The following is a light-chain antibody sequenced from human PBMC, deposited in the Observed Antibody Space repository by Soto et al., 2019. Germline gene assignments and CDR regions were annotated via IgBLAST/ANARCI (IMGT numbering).Light chain of an antibody. V-gene: IGLV1-44*01. CDR3: AAWDDSLSGYV. Sequence: QSVLTQPPSASGTPGQRVTISCSGDSSNIGNNPVNWYQQLPGTAPKLLIYTTNQRPSGVPDRFSGSKSDTSASLAISGLQSEDEADYDCAAWDDSLSGYVFGTGTKVTVL. CDR2: TTN. CDR1: SSNIGNNP. J-gene: IGLJ1*01.